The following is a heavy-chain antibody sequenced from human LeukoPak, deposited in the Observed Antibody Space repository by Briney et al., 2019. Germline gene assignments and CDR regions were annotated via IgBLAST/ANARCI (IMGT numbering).Heavy chain of an antibody. J-gene: IGHJ5*02. CDR3: ARDNSVGDIAWWFDP. D-gene: IGHD3-10*01. CDR2: ISSSSSTI. V-gene: IGHV3-48*01. CDR1: GFTFSSYS. Sequence: GGSLRLSCAASGFTFSSYSMNWVRQTPGKGLEWVSYISSSSSTIYYADSVKGRFTISRDNAKNPLYLQMNSLRAEDTAVYYCARDNSVGDIAWWFDPWGQGTLVTVSS.